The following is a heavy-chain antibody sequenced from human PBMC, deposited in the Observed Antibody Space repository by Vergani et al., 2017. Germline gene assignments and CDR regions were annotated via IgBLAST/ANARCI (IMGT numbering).Heavy chain of an antibody. V-gene: IGHV3-30*02. Sequence: QIQLVETGGGVVQPGGSLRLYCATSGFSFNTYGAHWVRQAPGKGLEWVAFIGYDGRIKYNVDSVKGGFTISRDTSKKTLSLQRRSLRADDTAAYYCAKDGRENCDSGYFDYWGQGTLVTVSS. CDR3: AKDGRENCDSGYFDY. J-gene: IGHJ4*02. D-gene: IGHD4/OR15-4a*01. CDR2: IGYDGRIK. CDR1: GFSFNTYG.